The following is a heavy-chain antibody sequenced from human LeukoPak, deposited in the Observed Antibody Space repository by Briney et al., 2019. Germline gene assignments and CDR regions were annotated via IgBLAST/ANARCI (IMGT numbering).Heavy chain of an antibody. D-gene: IGHD3-3*01. V-gene: IGHV1-69*01. Sequence: ASVKVSCKAPGGTFSSYAISWVRQAPGQGLEWMGGIIPIFGTANYAQKFQGRVTITADESTSTAYMELSSLRSEDTAVYYCARASYDFTRAFDIWGQGTMVTVSS. J-gene: IGHJ3*02. CDR1: GGTFSSYA. CDR3: ARASYDFTRAFDI. CDR2: IIPIFGTA.